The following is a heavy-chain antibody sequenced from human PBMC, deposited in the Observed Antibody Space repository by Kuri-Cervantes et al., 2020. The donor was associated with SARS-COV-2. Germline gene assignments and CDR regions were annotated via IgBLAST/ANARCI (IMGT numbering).Heavy chain of an antibody. D-gene: IGHD2-2*01. CDR1: GGSFSGYY. J-gene: IGHJ6*03. CDR2: ISHSGST. V-gene: IGHV4-34*01. CDR3: ARGREGVVPATILGLGYFLYFSMDV. Sequence: GSLRLSCAVFGGSFSGYYWSWIRQSPGKGLEWIGKISHSGSTNYNPSLSSRVTISVDMSKNQFSLRLSSVTAADTAMYYCARGREGVVPATILGLGYFLYFSMDVWGKGTSVTVSS.